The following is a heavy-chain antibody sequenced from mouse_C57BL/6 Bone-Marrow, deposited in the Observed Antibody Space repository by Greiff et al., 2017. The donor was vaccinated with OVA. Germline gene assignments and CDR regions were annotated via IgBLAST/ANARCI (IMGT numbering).Heavy chain of an antibody. V-gene: IGHV2-3*01. CDR1: GFSLTSDG. CDR3: ANWDADAMDY. CDR2: IWGDGGT. J-gene: IGHJ4*01. D-gene: IGHD4-1*01. Sequence: VKLMESGPGLVAPSQSLSITCTVSGFSLTSDGVSWVRQPPGKGLEWLGGIWGDGGTNYHSALISRLSISKDNSKSQVFLKLNSLHTDDTATYYCANWDADAMDYWGQGTSVTVSS.